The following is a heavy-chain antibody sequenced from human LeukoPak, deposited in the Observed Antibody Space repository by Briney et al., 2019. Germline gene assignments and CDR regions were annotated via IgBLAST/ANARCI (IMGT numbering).Heavy chain of an antibody. CDR2: ISWNSGSI. Sequence: PGGSLRLSCAASGFTFDDYAMHWVRHAPGKGLEWVSGISWNSGSISYADSVKGRFTISRDNAKNSLYLQMNSLRAEDTALYYCAKDLAYSSSSSFDYWGQGTLVTVSS. V-gene: IGHV3-9*01. D-gene: IGHD6-6*01. J-gene: IGHJ4*02. CDR1: GFTFDDYA. CDR3: AKDLAYSSSSSFDY.